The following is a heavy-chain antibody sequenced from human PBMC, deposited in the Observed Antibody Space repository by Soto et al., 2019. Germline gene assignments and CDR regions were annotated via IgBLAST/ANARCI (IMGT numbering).Heavy chain of an antibody. CDR3: ARGRNYGYYPHWYFDL. V-gene: IGHV4-31*03. CDR1: GGSISSGGYF. J-gene: IGHJ2*01. D-gene: IGHD5-18*01. CDR2: ISDSGST. Sequence: QVQLQESGPGLVKPSQTLSLTCTVSGGSISSGGYFWSWIRQHPGKGLEWIGYISDSGSTYYNPSLVSRVTIYIDASKNPFSRKLSSVTAADTAVYYCARGRNYGYYPHWYFDLWGRGTLCTVSS.